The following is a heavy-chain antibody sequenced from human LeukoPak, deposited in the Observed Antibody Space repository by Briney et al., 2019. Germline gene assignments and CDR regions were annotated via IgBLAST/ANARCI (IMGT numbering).Heavy chain of an antibody. J-gene: IGHJ3*02. CDR2: IYPGDSDT. V-gene: IGHV5-51*01. Sequence: GESLKISCKGSGYSFTSYWIGWVRQMPGKGLEWMGIIYPGDSDTRYSPSFQGQVTISADKSISTAYLQWSSLKASDTAMYYCARRDGHYYGSGSYQNEDAFDIWGQGTMVTVSS. D-gene: IGHD3-10*01. CDR3: ARRDGHYYGSGSYQNEDAFDI. CDR1: GYSFTSYW.